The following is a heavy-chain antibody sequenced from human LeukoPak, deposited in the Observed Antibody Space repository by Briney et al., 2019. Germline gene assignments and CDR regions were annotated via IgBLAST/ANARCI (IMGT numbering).Heavy chain of an antibody. CDR2: IYSGGST. CDR3: ARGDSSYAFDI. J-gene: IGHJ3*02. CDR1: GFTVSSNY. D-gene: IGHD6-19*01. V-gene: IGHV3-53*01. Sequence: GGSLRLSCAASGFTVSSNYMSWVRQAPGKGLEWVSVIYSGGSTYYADSVKSRFTISRDNSKNTLYLQMNSLRAEDTAVYYCARGDSSYAFDIWGQGTMVTVSS.